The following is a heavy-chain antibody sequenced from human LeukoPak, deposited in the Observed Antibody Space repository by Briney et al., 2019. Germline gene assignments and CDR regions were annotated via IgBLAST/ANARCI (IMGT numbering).Heavy chain of an antibody. D-gene: IGHD3-10*01. CDR3: ATQLWTRRYFDY. V-gene: IGHV3-7*03. CDR1: GFTFSSYW. CDR2: IKQDGSEK. Sequence: SGGSLRLSCAASGFTFSSYWMSWVRQAPGRGLEWVANIKQDGSEKYYVDSVKGRFTISRDNAKNSLYLQMNSLRAEDTAVYYCATQLWTRRYFDYWGQGTLVTVSS. J-gene: IGHJ4*02.